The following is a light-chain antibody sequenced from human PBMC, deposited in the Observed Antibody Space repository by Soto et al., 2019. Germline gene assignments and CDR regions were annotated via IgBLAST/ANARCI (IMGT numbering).Light chain of an antibody. V-gene: IGKV3-11*01. CDR2: QTS. CDR3: HQRQSWPRT. Sequence: TQSPATLSSFPGGRVTLSCRASQYINTRLAWYQHRPGQAPRLLIYQTSIRAAGIPARFSASGSGTDFTLTISDVQPEDFALYYCHQRQSWPRTFGQGTKVDIK. CDR1: QYINTR. J-gene: IGKJ1*01.